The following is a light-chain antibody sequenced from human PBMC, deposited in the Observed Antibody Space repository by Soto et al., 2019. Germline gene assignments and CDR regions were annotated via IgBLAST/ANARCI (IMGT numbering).Light chain of an antibody. CDR3: QQYSSAST. J-gene: IGKJ1*01. CDR1: QSINNW. CDR2: RAS. V-gene: IGKV1-5*03. Sequence: DIQMTQSPSTLSASVGDRVTITCRASQSINNWLAWYQQKPGKAPKLRIYRASSLENGVPSRFRGRGSGTEFSFTITSLQPDDFATYYCQQYSSASTFGQGTKVEI.